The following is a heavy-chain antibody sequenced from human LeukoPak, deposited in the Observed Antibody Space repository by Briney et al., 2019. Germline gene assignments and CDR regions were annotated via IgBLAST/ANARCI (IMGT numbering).Heavy chain of an antibody. CDR2: ISAYNGNT. CDR3: VVDTAMVTRDY. Sequence: ASVKVSCKASGYTFTSYGISWVRQAPGQGLAWMGWISAYNGNTNYAQKLQGRVTMTTDTSTSTAYMELRSLRSDDTAVYYCVVDTAMVTRDYWGQGTLVTVSS. CDR1: GYTFTSYG. V-gene: IGHV1-18*01. J-gene: IGHJ4*02. D-gene: IGHD5-18*01.